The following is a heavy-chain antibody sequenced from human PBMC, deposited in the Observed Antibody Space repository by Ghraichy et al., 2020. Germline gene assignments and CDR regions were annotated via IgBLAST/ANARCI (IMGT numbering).Heavy chain of an antibody. CDR1: GFTFSDYY. D-gene: IGHD3-16*01. J-gene: IGHJ4*02. Sequence: GGSLRLSCAASGFTFSDYYMTWVRQAPGRGLEWLANIRHDGRETFYVDAVKGRFTISRDNSKNSLYLQMHSLRAEDTAVYYCAREGGSMKTLVTGFDYWGQGTLVGVS. V-gene: IGHV3-7*03. CDR2: IRHDGRET. CDR3: AREGGSMKTLVTGFDY.